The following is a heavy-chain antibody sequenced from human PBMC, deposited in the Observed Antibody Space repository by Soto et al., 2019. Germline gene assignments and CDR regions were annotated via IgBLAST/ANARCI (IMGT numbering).Heavy chain of an antibody. CDR1: GYSFTSYG. CDR2: ISPYTGRT. CDR3: GRCGTDSYAMDV. V-gene: IGHV1-18*01. J-gene: IGHJ6*02. Sequence: ASVKVSCKASGYSFTSYGIGWVRPVPGQGPEWMVWISPYTGRTNYAQSVKGRVVMTTDRSNNTVYLELRSLRSDDSAIYYCGRCGTDSYAMDVWGQGATVTVSS. D-gene: IGHD5-18*01.